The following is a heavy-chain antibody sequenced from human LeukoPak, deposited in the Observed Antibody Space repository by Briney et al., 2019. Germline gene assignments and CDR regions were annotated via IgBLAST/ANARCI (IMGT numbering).Heavy chain of an antibody. CDR2: ISWNSGSI. Sequence: GRSLRLSCAASGFTFDDYAMHWVRHAPGKGLEWVSGISWNSGSIGYADSVKGRFTISRDNAKNSLYLQMNSLRAEDTAVYYCARDQINSSGNKPPFDYWGRGTLVTVSS. D-gene: IGHD1-26*01. CDR1: GFTFDDYA. V-gene: IGHV3-9*01. J-gene: IGHJ4*02. CDR3: ARDQINSSGNKPPFDY.